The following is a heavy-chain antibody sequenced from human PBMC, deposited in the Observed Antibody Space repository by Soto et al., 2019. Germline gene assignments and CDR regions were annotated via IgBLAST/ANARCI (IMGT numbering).Heavy chain of an antibody. CDR3: ARLSVRYCSGGSCSQLDY. CDR2: ISSSGGTI. CDR1: GFTFSTYS. V-gene: IGHV3-48*02. Sequence: EVQLVESGGGLVQPGGSVRLSCAASGFTFSTYSMNWVRQAPGKGLEWVSFISSSGGTIYYADSVKGRFTISRDNAKNSLYLQMNSLSDEDTAVYYYARLSVRYCSGGSCSQLDYWGQGTLVTVSS. D-gene: IGHD2-15*01. J-gene: IGHJ4*02.